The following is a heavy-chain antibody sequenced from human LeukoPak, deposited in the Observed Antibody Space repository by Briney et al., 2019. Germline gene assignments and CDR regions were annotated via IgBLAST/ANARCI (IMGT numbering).Heavy chain of an antibody. CDR2: AYHGGST. CDR3: ARGQYDILTGPDAFDI. Sequence: SETLSLTCTVSGGSISSGGYYWSWIRQPPGKGLEWIGYAYHGGSTYYNPSLKSRVTLSADGSKNQFSLNLSSVTAADTAVYYCARGQYDILTGPDAFDIWGQGTMVTVTS. V-gene: IGHV4-30-2*01. J-gene: IGHJ3*02. CDR1: GGSISSGGYY. D-gene: IGHD3-9*01.